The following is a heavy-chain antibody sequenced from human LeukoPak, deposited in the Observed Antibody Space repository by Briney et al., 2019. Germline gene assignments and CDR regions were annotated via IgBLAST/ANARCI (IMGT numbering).Heavy chain of an antibody. V-gene: IGHV4-59*01. CDR3: ARARVDCGGDCYSFFDY. CDR1: GGSISSKC. Sequence: SETLSLTCNVSGGSISSKCGSWIRQPPGKGQEWIGYIYYSGSTNYNPSLKSRVTISVDTSKNQFSLKLSSVTAADTAVYYCARARVDCGGDCYSFFDYWGQGTLVTVSS. D-gene: IGHD2-21*02. J-gene: IGHJ4*02. CDR2: IYYSGST.